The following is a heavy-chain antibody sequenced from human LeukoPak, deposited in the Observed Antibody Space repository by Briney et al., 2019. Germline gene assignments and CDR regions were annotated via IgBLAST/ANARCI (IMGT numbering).Heavy chain of an antibody. CDR3: ARGGSRVVTISISDY. Sequence: GSSVKVSCKVSGGTFSSYAANWVRQAPGQGLEWMGGIIPVFNTPIYAQQFQGRVTIIADESTTTAYMELSSLRSEDTAVYYCARGGSRVVTISISDYWGQGTLVTVSS. J-gene: IGHJ4*02. CDR2: IIPVFNTP. V-gene: IGHV1-69*01. D-gene: IGHD5-24*01. CDR1: GGTFSSYA.